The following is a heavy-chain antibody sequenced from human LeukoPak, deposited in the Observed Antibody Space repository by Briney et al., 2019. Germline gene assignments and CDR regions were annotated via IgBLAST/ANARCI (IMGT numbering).Heavy chain of an antibody. CDR2: IHYSGST. D-gene: IGHD6-19*01. V-gene: IGHV4-59*01. CDR1: GDSFTSYY. CDR3: ARVRPAGTRDDAFDI. Sequence: SETLSLTCTVSGDSFTSYYWNWIRQPPGKGLEWIGYIHYSGSTNYNPSLKSRVTISVDTSKNQFSLKLSSVTAADTAVYYCARVRPAGTRDDAFDIWGQGTMVTVSS. J-gene: IGHJ3*02.